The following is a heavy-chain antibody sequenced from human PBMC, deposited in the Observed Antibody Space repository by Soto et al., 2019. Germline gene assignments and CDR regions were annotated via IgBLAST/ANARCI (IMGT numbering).Heavy chain of an antibody. J-gene: IGHJ4*02. CDR2: IKQDGSEK. Sequence: GGSLRLSCAASGFTFSSYWMSWVRQAPGKGLEWVANIKQDGSEKYYVDSVKGRFTISRDNAKNSLYLQMNSLRAADTAVYYCARDMEPSDSSSPLDYWGQGTLVTVSS. CDR3: ARDMEPSDSSSPLDY. CDR1: GFTFSSYW. D-gene: IGHD6-6*01. V-gene: IGHV3-7*01.